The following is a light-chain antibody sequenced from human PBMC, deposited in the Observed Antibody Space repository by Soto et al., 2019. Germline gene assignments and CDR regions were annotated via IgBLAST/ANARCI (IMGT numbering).Light chain of an antibody. CDR3: SSYTSSSLLYV. V-gene: IGLV2-14*01. CDR2: EVS. J-gene: IGLJ1*01. Sequence: QCALTQPASVSGSPGQSITISCTGTSSDVGGYNYVSWYQQHPGKAPKLMIYEVSNRPSGVSNRFSGSKSGNTASLTISGLQAEDEADYYCSSYTSSSLLYVFGTGTKLTVL. CDR1: SSDVGGYNY.